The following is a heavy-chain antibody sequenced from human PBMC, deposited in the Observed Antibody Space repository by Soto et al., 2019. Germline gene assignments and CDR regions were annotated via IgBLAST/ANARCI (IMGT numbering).Heavy chain of an antibody. Sequence: QVQLVQSGGEVKKPGASVKVCCKASGYTFTSYGISWVRQAPGQGLEWMGWISAYNGKTKYVQKFQGRVTMTTDTATSTAYMERRSLRSDDTAVYYCARDAAAGLNDYWGQGTLVTVSS. CDR2: ISAYNGKT. V-gene: IGHV1-18*01. D-gene: IGHD6-13*01. CDR1: GYTFTSYG. J-gene: IGHJ4*02. CDR3: ARDAAAGLNDY.